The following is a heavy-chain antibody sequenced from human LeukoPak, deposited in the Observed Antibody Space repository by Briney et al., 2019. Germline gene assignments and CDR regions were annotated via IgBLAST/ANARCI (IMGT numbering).Heavy chain of an antibody. J-gene: IGHJ4*02. D-gene: IGHD4-11*01. CDR1: GFTFSIFG. V-gene: IGHV3-30*02. CDR2: IRYDGTNK. CDR3: ARDAYRDRYFDY. Sequence: PGGSLRLSCTASGFTFSIFGMHWVRQAPGKGLEWVAFIRYDGTNKYYADSVKGRFTISRDNAKNSLYLQMNSLRAEDTAVYYCARDAYRDRYFDYWGQGTLVTVSS.